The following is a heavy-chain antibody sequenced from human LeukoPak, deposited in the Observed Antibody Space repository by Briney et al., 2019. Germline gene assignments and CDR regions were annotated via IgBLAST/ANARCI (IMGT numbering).Heavy chain of an antibody. V-gene: IGHV4-31*03. D-gene: IGHD1-26*01. CDR2: IYYSGST. CDR1: GGSISSGGYS. CDR3: ARRRSGALDY. Sequence: SQTLSLTCTVSGGSISSGGYSWSWIRQHPGKGLEWIGYIYYSGSTYYNPSLKSRVTISVDTSKNQFSLKLSSVTAADTAVYYCARRRSGALDYWGQGTLVTVSS. J-gene: IGHJ4*02.